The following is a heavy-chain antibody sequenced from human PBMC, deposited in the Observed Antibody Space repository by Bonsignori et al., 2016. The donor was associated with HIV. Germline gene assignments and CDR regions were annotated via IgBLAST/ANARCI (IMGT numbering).Heavy chain of an antibody. Sequence: SETLSLTCTVSGSSISSSYWSWLRQPAGKGLEWIGRIYPSGTTKYNPSLMSRVSMSVDTSKHEVTLRLSDVSAADTAVYYCAMRESQGENFADYWGQGAQVTVSS. CDR2: IYPSGTT. V-gene: IGHV4-4*07. CDR3: AMRESQGENFADY. CDR1: GSSISSSY. J-gene: IGHJ4*02. D-gene: IGHD1-7*01.